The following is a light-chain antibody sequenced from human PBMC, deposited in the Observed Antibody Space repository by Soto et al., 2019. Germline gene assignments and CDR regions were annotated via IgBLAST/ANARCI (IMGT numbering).Light chain of an antibody. CDR3: QSHDSSLSGYV. CDR1: GSNIGAGYD. Sequence: QSVLTQPPSVPGAPGQRVTISCTGSGSNIGAGYDVHWYQQLPGTAPKLLIYGNSNRPSGVPDRFSGSRSGTSASLAITGLQAEDEADYYCQSHDSSLSGYVFGTGTKVTVL. CDR2: GNS. J-gene: IGLJ1*01. V-gene: IGLV1-40*01.